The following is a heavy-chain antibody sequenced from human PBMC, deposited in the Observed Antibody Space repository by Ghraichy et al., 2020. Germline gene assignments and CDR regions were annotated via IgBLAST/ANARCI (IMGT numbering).Heavy chain of an antibody. V-gene: IGHV3-30*02. CDR2: IRYDGSNK. D-gene: IGHD3-10*01. J-gene: IGHJ3*02. CDR3: AKVPSGSDAFDI. CDR1: GFTFSSYG. Sequence: LSLTCAASGFTFSSYGMHWVRQAPVKGLEWVAFIRYDGSNKNYADSVNGRFTISRDNSKNTLYLQMTSLRAEDTAVYYCAKVPSGSDAFDIWGQGTMVTVSS.